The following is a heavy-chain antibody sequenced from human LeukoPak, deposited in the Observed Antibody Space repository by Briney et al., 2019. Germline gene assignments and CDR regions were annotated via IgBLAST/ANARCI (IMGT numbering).Heavy chain of an antibody. CDR3: ARVTYCTNGVCYRGDY. Sequence: ASVKVSCKASGYTFTGYYMHWVRQAPGQGLGWMGWINPNSGGTNYAQKFQGRVTMTRDTSISTAYMELSRLRSDDTAVYYCARVTYCTNGVCYRGDYWGQGTLVTVSS. CDR2: INPNSGGT. V-gene: IGHV1-2*02. J-gene: IGHJ4*02. CDR1: GYTFTGYY. D-gene: IGHD2-8*01.